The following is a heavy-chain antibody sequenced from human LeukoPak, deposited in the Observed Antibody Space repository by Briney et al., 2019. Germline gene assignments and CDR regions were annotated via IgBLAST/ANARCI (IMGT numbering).Heavy chain of an antibody. CDR1: GGTFSSYA. J-gene: IGHJ4*02. CDR2: IITIFGTA. D-gene: IGHD3-22*01. V-gene: IGHV1-69*13. CDR3: AREGGDYYDSSGYYRGLLDY. Sequence: GASVKVSCKASGGTFSSYAISWVRQAPGQGLEWRGGIITIFGTAKYAQKFQGRVTITADESTSTAYMELSSLRSEDTAVYYCAREGGDYYDSSGYYRGLLDYWGQGTLVTVSS.